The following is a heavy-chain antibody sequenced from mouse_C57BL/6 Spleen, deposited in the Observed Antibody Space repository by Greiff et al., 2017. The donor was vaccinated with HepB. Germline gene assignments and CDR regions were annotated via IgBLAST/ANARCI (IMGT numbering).Heavy chain of an antibody. V-gene: IGHV1-64*01. Sequence: QVQLKQPGAELVKPGASVKLSCKASGYTFTSYWMHWVKQRPGQGLEWIGMIHPNSGSTNYNEKFKSKATLTVDKSSSTAYMQLSSLTSEDSAVYYCAIDRDGYPWFAYWGQGTLVTVSA. CDR2: IHPNSGST. J-gene: IGHJ3*01. D-gene: IGHD2-3*01. CDR3: AIDRDGYPWFAY. CDR1: GYTFTSYW.